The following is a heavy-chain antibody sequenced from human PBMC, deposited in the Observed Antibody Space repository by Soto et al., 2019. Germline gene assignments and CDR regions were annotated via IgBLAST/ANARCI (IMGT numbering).Heavy chain of an antibody. D-gene: IGHD3-22*01. CDR2: ISAYNGNT. CDR1: CYTFTSYG. CDR3: ARSVYYDSSGYYYVVNAFDI. Sequence: GASVNVSCKASCYTFTSYGISWVRQAPGQGLEWMGWISAYNGNTNYAQKLQGRVTMTTDTSTSTAYMELRSLRSDDTAVYYCARSVYYDSSGYYYVVNAFDIWGQGTMVTVSS. J-gene: IGHJ3*02. V-gene: IGHV1-18*04.